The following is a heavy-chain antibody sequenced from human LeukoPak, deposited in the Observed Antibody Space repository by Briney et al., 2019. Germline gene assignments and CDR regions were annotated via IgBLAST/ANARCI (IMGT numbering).Heavy chain of an antibody. CDR2: IKQDGSEK. J-gene: IGHJ4*02. CDR1: GFIFSGYW. V-gene: IGHV3-7*01. D-gene: IGHD5-18*01. CDR3: ASPGSVGDTGMPDY. Sequence: GGSLRLSCAASGFIFSGYWMTWVRQVPGKGLEWVANIKQDGSEKYYVDSVKGRFTISRDNAKKSLYLHMNSLRAEDTAVYYCASPGSVGDTGMPDYWGQGTLVTVST.